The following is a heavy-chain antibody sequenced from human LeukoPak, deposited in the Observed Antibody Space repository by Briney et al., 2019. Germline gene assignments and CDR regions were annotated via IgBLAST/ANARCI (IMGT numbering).Heavy chain of an antibody. D-gene: IGHD3-22*01. Sequence: ASVKVSCKASGYTFTGYYMHWVRQAPGQGLEWMGWINPNSGGTNYAQKFQGRVTMTRDTSISTAYMELGRLRSDDTAVYYCARGLRYYDSSGYPGYYWGQGTLVTVSS. CDR3: ARGLRYYDSSGYPGYY. J-gene: IGHJ4*02. CDR2: INPNSGGT. V-gene: IGHV1-2*02. CDR1: GYTFTGYY.